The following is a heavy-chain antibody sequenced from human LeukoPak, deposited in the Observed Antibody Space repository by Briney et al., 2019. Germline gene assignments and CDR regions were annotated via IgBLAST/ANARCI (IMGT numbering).Heavy chain of an antibody. CDR2: IKQDGSEK. CDR3: ARGSEQLWPEGAYFDY. Sequence: GGSLRLSCAASGFTFSSYWMSWVRQAPGKGLEWVANIKQDGSEKYYVDSVKGRFTISRDNAKNSLYLQMNSLRAEDTAVYYCARGSEQLWPEGAYFDYWGQGTLVTVSS. D-gene: IGHD5-18*01. V-gene: IGHV3-7*03. CDR1: GFTFSSYW. J-gene: IGHJ4*02.